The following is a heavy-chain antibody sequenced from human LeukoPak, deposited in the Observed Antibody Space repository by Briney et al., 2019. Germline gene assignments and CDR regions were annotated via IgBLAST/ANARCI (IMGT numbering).Heavy chain of an antibody. CDR1: GYTFTSCD. D-gene: IGHD6-19*01. V-gene: IGHV1-8*01. Sequence: ASVTVSCKASGYTFTSCDINWVRQATGQGLEWMGWMNPNSGNTGYGQSFQGRITKTRDISIGTAYMELSNLTSEDTAIYYCTRGSSGRRDNWGQGTLVTASA. CDR2: MNPNSGNT. CDR3: TRGSSGRRDN. J-gene: IGHJ4*02.